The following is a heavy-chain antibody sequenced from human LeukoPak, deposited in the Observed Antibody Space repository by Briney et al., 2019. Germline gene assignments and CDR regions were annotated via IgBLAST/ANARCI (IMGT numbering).Heavy chain of an antibody. CDR3: ARDGYGDPGWDY. V-gene: IGHV3-21*01. Sequence: PGGSLRLSCAASGFTFSSYSMNWVRQAPGKGLEWVSSISSSGSYIYYADSVKGRFTISRDNAKNSLYLQMNSLRAEDTAVYYCARDGYGDPGWDYWGQGTLVTVSS. CDR1: GFTFSSYS. D-gene: IGHD4-17*01. CDR2: ISSSGSYI. J-gene: IGHJ4*02.